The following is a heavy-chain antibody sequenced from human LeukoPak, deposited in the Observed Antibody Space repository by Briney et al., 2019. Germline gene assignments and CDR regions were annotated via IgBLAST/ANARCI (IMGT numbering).Heavy chain of an antibody. V-gene: IGHV3-21*01. Sequence: GGSLGLSCAASGFTFSAYSLNWVRQAPGKGLEWVSSITSSSGYIYYADSVKGRFTISRDNAKNSLYLQMSSLRAEDTAVYFCARRHYDTSGYSIYFFDYWGQGTLVTVSS. CDR2: ITSSSGYI. CDR1: GFTFSAYS. J-gene: IGHJ4*02. D-gene: IGHD3-22*01. CDR3: ARRHYDTSGYSIYFFDY.